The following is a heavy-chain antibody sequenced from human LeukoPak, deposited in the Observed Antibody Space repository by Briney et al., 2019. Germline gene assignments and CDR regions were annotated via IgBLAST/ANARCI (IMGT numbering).Heavy chain of an antibody. CDR1: GGSFSGYY. J-gene: IGHJ5*02. V-gene: IGHV4-34*01. CDR2: INHSGSA. CDR3: TREPIP. Sequence: SETLSLTCTASGGSFSGYYWTWIRQPPGKGLEWIGEINHSGSANYNPSLKSRVTISLDTSKNQFSLKLSSVTAADTAVYYCTREPIPWGQGTLVTVSA.